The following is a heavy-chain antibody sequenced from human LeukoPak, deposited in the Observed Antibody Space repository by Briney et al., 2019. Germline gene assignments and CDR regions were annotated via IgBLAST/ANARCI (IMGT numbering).Heavy chain of an antibody. CDR2: ISAYNGNT. CDR3: ARVGLGYSRSSYQDY. CDR1: GYTFTSYG. J-gene: IGHJ4*02. Sequence: GASVKVSCKASGYTFTSYGISWVRQAPGQGLEWMGWISAYNGNTNYAQKLQGRVTMTTDTSTSTAYMELRSLRSDDTAVYYCARVGLGYSRSSYQDYWGQGTLVTVSS. D-gene: IGHD6-6*01. V-gene: IGHV1-18*01.